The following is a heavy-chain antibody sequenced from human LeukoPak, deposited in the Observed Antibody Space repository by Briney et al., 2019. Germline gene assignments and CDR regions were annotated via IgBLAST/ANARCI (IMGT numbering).Heavy chain of an antibody. Sequence: GGSLRLTCPSCGFTFSNYWMHWVRQAPGRGLVWISRIIGDGSSINYADSVKGRFTISRDNAKNTLYLQMNSLRAEDTGIYYCARGHVPGSARHWDYWGQGTLATVSS. D-gene: IGHD3-10*01. J-gene: IGHJ4*02. CDR1: GFTFSNYW. CDR3: ARGHVPGSARHWDY. V-gene: IGHV3-74*01. CDR2: IIGDGSSI.